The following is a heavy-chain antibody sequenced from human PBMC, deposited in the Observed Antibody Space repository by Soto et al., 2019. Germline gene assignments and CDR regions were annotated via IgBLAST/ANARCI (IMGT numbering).Heavy chain of an antibody. CDR3: ARVTYYDFWSGYSQGGYFDY. D-gene: IGHD3-3*01. CDR1: SGSISSSNW. J-gene: IGHJ4*02. Sequence: SETLSLTCAVSSGSISSSNWWSWVRQPPGKGLEWIGEIYHSGGTNYNPSLKSRVTISVDKSKNQFSLKLSSVTAADTAVYYCARVTYYDFWSGYSQGGYFDYWGQGTLVTVSS. CDR2: IYHSGGT. V-gene: IGHV4-4*02.